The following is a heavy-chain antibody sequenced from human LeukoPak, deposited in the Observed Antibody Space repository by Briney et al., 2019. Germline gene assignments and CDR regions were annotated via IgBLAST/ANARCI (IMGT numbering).Heavy chain of an antibody. J-gene: IGHJ5*02. CDR2: IYYSGST. V-gene: IGHV4-39*02. D-gene: IGHD4-11*01. CDR3: AREDYTYPTSGPFDP. CDR1: GGSISGSSYY. Sequence: PSETLSLTCTVSGGSISGSSYYWGWIRQPPGKGLEWIGSIYYSGSTYYNPSLKSRVTISVDTSKNQFSLKLSSVTATDTAVYYCAREDYTYPTSGPFDPWGQGTLVTVSS.